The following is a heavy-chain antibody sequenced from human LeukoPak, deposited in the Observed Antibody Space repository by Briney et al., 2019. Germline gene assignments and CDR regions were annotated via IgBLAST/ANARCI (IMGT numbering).Heavy chain of an antibody. CDR1: GFRFSDYY. CDR3: AKGGIRYGYWFDH. CDR2: ISSTGNSI. J-gene: IGHJ5*02. Sequence: GGSLRLSCAATGFRFSDYYMSWIRQAPGKGLEWVASISSTGNSIFYADSVKGRFTISRDHAKNSVSLQLNSLTAEDTAVYYCAKGGIRYGYWFDHWGQGTLVTVSS. V-gene: IGHV3-11*01. D-gene: IGHD3-10*01.